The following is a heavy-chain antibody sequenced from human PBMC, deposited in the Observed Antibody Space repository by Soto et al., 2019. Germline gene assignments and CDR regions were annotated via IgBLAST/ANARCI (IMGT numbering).Heavy chain of an antibody. D-gene: IGHD3-22*01. CDR2: INAGNGNT. J-gene: IGHJ4*02. V-gene: IGHV1-3*01. Sequence: ASVKVSCKASGYTFTSYAMHWVRQAPGQRLGWMGWINAGNGNTKYSQKFQGRVTMTTATSTNTVFLELRSLKSDDTAIYYCARDRLRGYDSSGFYSWGQGTMVTVS. CDR1: GYTFTSYA. CDR3: ARDRLRGYDSSGFYS.